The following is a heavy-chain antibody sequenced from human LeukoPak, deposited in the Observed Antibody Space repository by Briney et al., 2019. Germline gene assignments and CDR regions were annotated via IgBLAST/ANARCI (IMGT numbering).Heavy chain of an antibody. CDR2: IYSSGDT. V-gene: IGHV4-59*01. D-gene: IGHD3-3*01. CDR3: ARGNYDFWSGYYGDYGLDV. Sequence: SETLSLTCTVSGDSISSFYWSWIRQPPEKGLEWIGYIYSSGDTNYNPSLKSRVTISVDTSKNQFSLNLSSVTAADTAVYYCARGNYDFWSGYYGDYGLDVWGQGTTVAVSS. J-gene: IGHJ6*02. CDR1: GDSISSFY.